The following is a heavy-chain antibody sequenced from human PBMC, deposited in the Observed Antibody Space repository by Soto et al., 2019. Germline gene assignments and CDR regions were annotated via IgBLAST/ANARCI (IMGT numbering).Heavy chain of an antibody. J-gene: IGHJ4*02. V-gene: IGHV1-46*01. D-gene: IGHD2-15*01. CDR3: ARAGRAAYCSGGSCYSDH. CDR2: INPSGGST. CDR1: GYTFTSYY. Sequence: ASVKVSCKASGYTFTSYYMHWVRQAPGQGLEWMGIINPSGGSTSYAQKFRGRVTMTRDTSTSTVYMELSSLRSEDTAVYYCARAGRAAYCSGGSCYSDHWGQGTLVTVSS.